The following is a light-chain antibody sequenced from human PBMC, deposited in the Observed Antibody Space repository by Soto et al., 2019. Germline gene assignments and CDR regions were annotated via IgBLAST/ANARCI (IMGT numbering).Light chain of an antibody. J-gene: IGLJ3*02. Sequence: QSVLTQPPSASGTPGQRVTISCSGSSSNIGDNYVFWYQQFPGAAPKPLLFNNNQRPSGVPDRFSGAKSGTSASLSISGLRSEDEADYHCAAWDDSLSGWVFGGGTKLTVL. CDR2: NNN. CDR3: AAWDDSLSGWV. V-gene: IGLV1-47*02. CDR1: SSNIGDNY.